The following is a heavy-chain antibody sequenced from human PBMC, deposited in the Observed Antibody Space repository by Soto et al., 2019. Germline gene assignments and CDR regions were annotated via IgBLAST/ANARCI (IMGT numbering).Heavy chain of an antibody. J-gene: IGHJ4*02. CDR2: IYWDDDK. Sequence: QITLKESGPTLVKPTQTLTLTCTFSGFSLSTSGVGVGWIRQPPGKALEWLALIYWDDDKRYSPSLKSRLTIXKXXSKNQVVLTMTTMDPVDTATYYCAHSVGGWYYFDYWGQGTLVTVSS. CDR3: AHSVGGWYYFDY. V-gene: IGHV2-5*02. CDR1: GFSLSTSGVG. D-gene: IGHD6-19*01.